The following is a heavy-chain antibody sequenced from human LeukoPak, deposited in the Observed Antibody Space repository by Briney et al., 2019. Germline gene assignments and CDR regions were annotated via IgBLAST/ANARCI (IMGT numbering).Heavy chain of an antibody. V-gene: IGHV3-23*01. CDR1: GFTFSRYW. J-gene: IGHJ4*02. D-gene: IGHD4-17*01. Sequence: GGSLRLSCVGSGFTFSRYWLNWVRQAPGKGLEWVSSITGRGSSAYYADSVKGRFTISRDNSKSTLYLQMNSLRGDDTAVYYCARDYGDYGLDYWGQGALVTVAS. CDR2: ITGRGSSA. CDR3: ARDYGDYGLDY.